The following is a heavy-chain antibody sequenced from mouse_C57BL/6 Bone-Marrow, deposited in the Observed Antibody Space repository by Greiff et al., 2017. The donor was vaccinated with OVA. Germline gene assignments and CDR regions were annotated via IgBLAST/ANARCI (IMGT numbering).Heavy chain of an antibody. CDR1: GYAFSSSW. CDR2: IYPGDGDT. V-gene: IGHV1-82*01. D-gene: IGHD4-1*01. CDR3: ARRGTGTTSLDY. Sequence: VKLVESGPELVKPGASVKISCKASGYAFSSSWMNWVKQRPGKGLEWIGRIYPGDGDTNYNGKFKGKATLTADKSSSTAYMQLSSLTSEDSAVYFWARRGTGTTSLDYWGQGTTLTVSS. J-gene: IGHJ2*01.